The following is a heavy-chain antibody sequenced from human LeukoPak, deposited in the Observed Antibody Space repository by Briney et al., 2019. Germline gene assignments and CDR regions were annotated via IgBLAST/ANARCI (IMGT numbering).Heavy chain of an antibody. D-gene: IGHD4-17*01. Sequence: GGSLRLSCAASGFTFSSYWMTWVRQAPGKGLEWVSAISGSGGSTYYADSVKGRFTISRDNSKNTLYLQMNSLRAEDTAVYYCAKSPTDYGDYGFWGGDYWGQGTLVTVSS. CDR1: GFTFSSYW. CDR3: AKSPTDYGDYGFWGGDY. J-gene: IGHJ4*02. V-gene: IGHV3-23*01. CDR2: ISGSGGST.